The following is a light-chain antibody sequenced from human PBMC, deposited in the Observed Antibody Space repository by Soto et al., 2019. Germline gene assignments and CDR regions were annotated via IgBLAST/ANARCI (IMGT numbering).Light chain of an antibody. CDR2: GAS. J-gene: IGKJ3*01. CDR3: QQYNDWPRT. V-gene: IGKV3-15*01. CDR1: QSVNSN. Sequence: EIVMTQSPASLSVSPGERATLSCRASQSVNSNLGWYQQKPGQAPRLLMYGASTRATGVPARFSGSGSGTEFTLTISSLQSEDFAVYYCQQYNDWPRTFGPGTKVDIK.